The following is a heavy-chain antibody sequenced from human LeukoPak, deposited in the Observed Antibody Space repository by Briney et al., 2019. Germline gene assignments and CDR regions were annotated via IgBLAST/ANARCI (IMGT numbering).Heavy chain of an antibody. Sequence: PGGSLRLSCAASGYTFPNYGIHWIRQGPGKGLEWVAVISYDGSNKYCADSVKGRFTISRDNSKNTLYLQVNSLRAEDTAVYYCARDLTSGGATDRLYYYYGMDVWGQGTTVTVSS. CDR1: GYTFPNYG. D-gene: IGHD4-23*01. CDR2: ISYDGSNK. CDR3: ARDLTSGGATDRLYYYYGMDV. J-gene: IGHJ6*02. V-gene: IGHV3-30*19.